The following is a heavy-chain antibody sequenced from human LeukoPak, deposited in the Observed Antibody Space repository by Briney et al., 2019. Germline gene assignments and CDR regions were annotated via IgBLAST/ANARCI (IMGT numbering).Heavy chain of an antibody. D-gene: IGHD6-19*01. V-gene: IGHV4-59*12. CDR2: IYYSGST. CDR1: GGSISSYY. Sequence: KPSEALSLTCTVSGGSISSYYWSWIRQPPGKGLEWIGYIYYSGSTNYNPSLKSRVTISVDTSKNQFSLKLSSVTAADTAIYYCARLRSGGQVAGVYFDSWGQGTLVTVSS. CDR3: ARLRSGGQVAGVYFDS. J-gene: IGHJ4*02.